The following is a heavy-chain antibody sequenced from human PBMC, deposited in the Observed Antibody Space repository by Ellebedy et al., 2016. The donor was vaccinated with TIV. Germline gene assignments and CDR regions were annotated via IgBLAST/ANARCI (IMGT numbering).Heavy chain of an antibody. V-gene: IGHV3-74*01. CDR2: INSDGSST. D-gene: IGHD3-10*01. Sequence: PGGSLRLSCAASGFTFSSYWMHWVRQAPGKGLVWVSLINSDGSSTSYADSVKGRFTISRDNSKNTLYLQMNSLRAEDTAVYYCARDGGSGSYNWFDPWGQGTLVTVSS. J-gene: IGHJ5*02. CDR3: ARDGGSGSYNWFDP. CDR1: GFTFSSYW.